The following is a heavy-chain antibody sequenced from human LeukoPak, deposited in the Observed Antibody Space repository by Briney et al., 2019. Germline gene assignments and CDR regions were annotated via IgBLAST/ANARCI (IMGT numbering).Heavy chain of an antibody. Sequence: GGSLRLSCAASGFTFSNAWMSWVRQAPGKGLEWVGRIKSKTDGGTTDYAAPVKGRFTISRDDSKNTLYLQMNSLKTEDTAVYYCTTDLESGYYDGSGFAEDYWGQGTLVTVSS. CDR3: TTDLESGYYDGSGFAEDY. CDR1: GFTFSNAW. J-gene: IGHJ4*02. D-gene: IGHD3-22*01. CDR2: IKSKTDGGTT. V-gene: IGHV3-15*01.